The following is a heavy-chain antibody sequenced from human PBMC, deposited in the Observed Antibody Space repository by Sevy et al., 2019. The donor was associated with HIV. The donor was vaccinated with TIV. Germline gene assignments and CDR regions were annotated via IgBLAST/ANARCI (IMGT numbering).Heavy chain of an antibody. D-gene: IGHD3-10*01. CDR3: AKEGRRGGREFPNYFHY. CDR1: GFTFSSYG. Sequence: GGSLRLSCAASGFTFSSYGMHWVRQAPGKGLEWVAVISYDGSNKYYADSVKGRFTISRDNSKNTLYLQMNSLRAEDTAVYYCAKEGRRGGREFPNYFHYWGQGTLVTVSS. CDR2: ISYDGSNK. V-gene: IGHV3-30*18. J-gene: IGHJ4*02.